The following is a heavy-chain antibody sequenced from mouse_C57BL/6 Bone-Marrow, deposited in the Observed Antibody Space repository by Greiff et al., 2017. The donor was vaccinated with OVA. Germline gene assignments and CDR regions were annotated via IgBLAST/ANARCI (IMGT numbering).Heavy chain of an antibody. Sequence: VQVVESGAELVRPGASVTLSCKASGYPFTDYEMHWVKQTPVHGLEWIGAIDPETGGTAYNQKFKGKAILTADKSSSTAYMELRSLTSEDSAVYYCTRGYSNYYAMDYWGQGTSVTVSS. D-gene: IGHD2-5*01. CDR3: TRGYSNYYAMDY. V-gene: IGHV1-15*01. CDR2: IDPETGGT. J-gene: IGHJ4*01. CDR1: GYPFTDYE.